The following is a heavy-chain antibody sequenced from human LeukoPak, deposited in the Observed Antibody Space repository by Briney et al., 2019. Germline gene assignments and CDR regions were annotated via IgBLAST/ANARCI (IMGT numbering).Heavy chain of an antibody. V-gene: IGHV3-23*01. CDR3: AKGRKSYYYGMDV. CDR1: GFTFSSFA. CDR2: ISGGGGST. Sequence: GGSLRLSCAASGFTFSSFAMSWVRQAPGKGLEWVSGISGGGGSTYYADSVKGQFTISRDNSKNTLYLQMNSLRAEDTAVYHCAKGRKSYYYGMDVWGQGTTVTVSS. J-gene: IGHJ6*02.